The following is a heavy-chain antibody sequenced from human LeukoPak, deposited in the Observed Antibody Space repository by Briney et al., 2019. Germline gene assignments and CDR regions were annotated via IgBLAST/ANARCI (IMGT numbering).Heavy chain of an antibody. CDR1: GGSFSGYC. V-gene: IGHV4-34*01. J-gene: IGHJ5*02. CDR3: ARRGGAAAGTSFDP. CDR2: VYYSGST. Sequence: SSETLSLTCSVYGGSFSGYCWSWIRQPPGKGLEWIGSVYYSGSTHYNPSLKSRVTMSVDTSKNQFSLKLSSVTAADTAVYYCARRGGAAAGTSFDPWGQGTLVTVSS. D-gene: IGHD6-13*01.